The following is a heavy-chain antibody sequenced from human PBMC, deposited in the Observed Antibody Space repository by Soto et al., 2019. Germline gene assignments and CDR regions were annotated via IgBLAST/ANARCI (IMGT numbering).Heavy chain of an antibody. CDR3: AAAAPYCSGGSCYWAP. CDR1: GGTFSSSG. J-gene: IGHJ5*02. CDR2: IVPSLDTT. D-gene: IGHD2-15*01. V-gene: IGHV1-69*11. Sequence: SVKVSCKASGGTFSSSGFSWVRQAPGQGLEWMGMIVPSLDTTNYAQKFQARVTITADEVTSTAYMELSSLRSEDTAVYYCAAAAPYCSGGSCYWAPWGQGTLVTVSS.